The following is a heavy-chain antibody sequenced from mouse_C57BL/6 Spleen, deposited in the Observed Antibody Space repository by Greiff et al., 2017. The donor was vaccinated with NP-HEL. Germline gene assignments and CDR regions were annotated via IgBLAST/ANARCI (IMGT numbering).Heavy chain of an antibody. D-gene: IGHD2-1*01. CDR1: GYTFTDYN. J-gene: IGHJ3*01. V-gene: IGHV1-22*01. CDR3: VVIYYGNSFAY. CDR2: INPNNGGT. Sequence: EVQLQESGPELVKPGASVKMSCKASGYTFTDYNMHWVKQSHGKSLEWIGYINPNNGGTSYNQKFKGRATFTVNKSSSTAYMELRSLTSEDSAVYYCVVIYYGNSFAYWGQGTLVTVSA.